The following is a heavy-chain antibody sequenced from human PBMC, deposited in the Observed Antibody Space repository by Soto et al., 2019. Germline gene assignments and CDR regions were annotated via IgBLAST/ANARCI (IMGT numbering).Heavy chain of an antibody. V-gene: IGHV3-66*01. Sequence: PGGSLRLSCAASGFTVSSNYMSWVRQAPGKGLEWVSVIYSGGSTYYADSVKGRFNISRDNSKNTLYLQMNSLRAEDTAVYYCARGIAVATVDYFDYWGQGTLVTVSS. CDR1: GFTVSSNY. CDR3: ARGIAVATVDYFDY. D-gene: IGHD6-19*01. J-gene: IGHJ4*02. CDR2: IYSGGST.